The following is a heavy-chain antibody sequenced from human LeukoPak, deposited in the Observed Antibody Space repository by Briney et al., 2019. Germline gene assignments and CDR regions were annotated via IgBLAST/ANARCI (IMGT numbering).Heavy chain of an antibody. D-gene: IGHD6-13*01. CDR2: ISISSDTI. V-gene: IGHV3-48*04. Sequence: GGSLRLSCAASGFTFSSYNMNWVRQAPGKGLEWVPYISISSDTIYYADSVKGRFTISRDNAENSLYLQMDSLRAADTAVYYCATSSNYHWGQGTLVTVSS. CDR1: GFTFSSYN. CDR3: ATSSNYH. J-gene: IGHJ5*02.